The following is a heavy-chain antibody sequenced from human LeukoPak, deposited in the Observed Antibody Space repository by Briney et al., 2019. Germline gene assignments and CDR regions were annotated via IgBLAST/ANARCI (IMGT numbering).Heavy chain of an antibody. J-gene: IGHJ4*02. CDR2: SDGSST. D-gene: IGHD6-13*01. Sequence: GGSLRLSCAASGFTFSSYWIHWVRQAPGKGLVWVSRSDGSSTNYADSVRGRFTISRDNAKNTVYLHMNSLRAEDTAIYYCARVPAAAAGMGIDYWGQGTLVTVSS. V-gene: IGHV3-74*01. CDR1: GFTFSSYW. CDR3: ARVPAAAAGMGIDY.